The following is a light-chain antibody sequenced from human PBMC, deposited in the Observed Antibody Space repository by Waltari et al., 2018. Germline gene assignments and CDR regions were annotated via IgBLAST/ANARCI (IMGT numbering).Light chain of an antibody. CDR3: HVWHPDMDPGV. J-gene: IGLJ1*01. V-gene: IGLV3-21*04. CDR2: YDS. Sequence: SYALTQPPSVSVAPGTPARTTCGGDNIGSYSVNWYQQKPGQAPGLVIFYDSDRPSGIPERFSGSNSGNTATLTISSVEAGDEAKYYCHVWHPDMDPGVFGPGTEVSV. CDR1: NIGSYS.